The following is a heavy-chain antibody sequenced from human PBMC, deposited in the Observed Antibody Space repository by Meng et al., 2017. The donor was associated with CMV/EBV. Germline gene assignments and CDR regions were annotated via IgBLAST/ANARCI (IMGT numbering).Heavy chain of an antibody. D-gene: IGHD3-3*01. V-gene: IGHV1-8*01. CDR2: MNPNSGNT. CDR1: GYTFTSYD. J-gene: IGHJ3*02. Sequence: ASVKVSCKASGYTFTSYDTNWVRQATGQGLEWMGWMNPNSGNTGYAQKFQGRVTMTRNTSISTAYMELSRLRSDDTAVYYCARTYYDFWSGYYGADAFDIWGQGTMVTVSS. CDR3: ARTYYDFWSGYYGADAFDI.